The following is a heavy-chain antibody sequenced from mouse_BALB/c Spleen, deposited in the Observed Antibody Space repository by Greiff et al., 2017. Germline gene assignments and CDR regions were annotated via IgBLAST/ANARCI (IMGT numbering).Heavy chain of an antibody. CDR1: GFTFTDYY. CDR2: IRNKANGYTT. J-gene: IGHJ2*01. V-gene: IGHV7-3*02. D-gene: IGHD4-1*01. Sequence: EVQLVESGGGLVQPGGSLRLSCATPGFTFTDYYMSWVRQPPGKALEWLGFIRNKANGYTTEYSASVKGRFTISRDNSQSILYLQMNTLRAEDSATYYCARGGQNWGYFDYWGQGTTLTVSS. CDR3: ARGGQNWGYFDY.